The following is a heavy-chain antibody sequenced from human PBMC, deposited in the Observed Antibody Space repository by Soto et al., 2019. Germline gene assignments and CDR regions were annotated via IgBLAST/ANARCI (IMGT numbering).Heavy chain of an antibody. D-gene: IGHD2-21*01. V-gene: IGHV1-18*01. CDR1: GYTFTSYG. CDR2: ISAYNGNT. CDR3: ARDALWDYYYYGMDV. Sequence: QVQLVQSGAEVKKPGASVKVFCKASGYTFTSYGISWVRQAPGQGLEWMGWISAYNGNTNYAQKLQGRATMPTDTSTSTAYMELRSLRSDDTAVYYCARDALWDYYYYGMDVWGQGTTVTVSS. J-gene: IGHJ6*02.